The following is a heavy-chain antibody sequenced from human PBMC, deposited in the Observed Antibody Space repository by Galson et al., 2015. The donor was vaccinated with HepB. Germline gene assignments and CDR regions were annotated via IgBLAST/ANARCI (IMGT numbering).Heavy chain of an antibody. CDR1: GGSISSLAFS. CDR2: IYYSGGT. CDR3: ARDSSPAGLDY. D-gene: IGHD6-19*01. J-gene: IGHJ4*02. V-gene: IGHV4-30-4*07. Sequence: TLSLTCTVSGGSISSLAFSWNWIRQPPGKGLEWIGYIYYSGGTSYNPSLKSRLTMSVDTSKNQFSLKLSSVTAADTAVYFCARDSSPAGLDYWGQGTLVTVSS.